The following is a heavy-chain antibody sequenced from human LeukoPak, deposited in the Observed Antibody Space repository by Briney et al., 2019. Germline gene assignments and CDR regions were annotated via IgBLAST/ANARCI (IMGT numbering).Heavy chain of an antibody. Sequence: ASVKVSCKASGYTFTSYGISWVRQAAGQGLEWMGWISAYNGNTNYAQKLQGRVTMTTDTSTSTAYMELRSLRSDDTAVYYCARDTPYYYDSSGYSQTDAFDIWGQGTMVTVSS. CDR2: ISAYNGNT. CDR1: GYTFTSYG. V-gene: IGHV1-18*01. CDR3: ARDTPYYYDSSGYSQTDAFDI. J-gene: IGHJ3*02. D-gene: IGHD3-22*01.